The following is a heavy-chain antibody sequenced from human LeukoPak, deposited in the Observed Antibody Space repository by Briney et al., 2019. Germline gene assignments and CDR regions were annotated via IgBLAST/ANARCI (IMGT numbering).Heavy chain of an antibody. Sequence: SETLSLTCTVSGGSISSGDYYWSWIRQPPGKGLEWIGYMSYSGSTYYNPSLKSRVTMSVDTSKTQFSLNLSSVTAADTAVYYCARGSLDFDCWGQGTLVTVSS. V-gene: IGHV4-30-4*01. CDR2: MSYSGST. CDR3: ARGSLDFDC. CDR1: GGSISSGDYY. J-gene: IGHJ4*02.